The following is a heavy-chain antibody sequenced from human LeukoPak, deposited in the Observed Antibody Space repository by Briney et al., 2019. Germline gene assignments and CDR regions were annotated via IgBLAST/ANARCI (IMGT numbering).Heavy chain of an antibody. Sequence: GGSLRLSCAASGFTFSNYAMNWVRQAPGKGLEWVSAITSAGNTYYADSVKGRFTISRDSSKNTLYLQMNSLRSEDTAVYYCAKGGGPYYLPTDYWGQGTLVTVSS. CDR2: ITSAGNT. V-gene: IGHV3-23*01. CDR1: GFTFSNYA. J-gene: IGHJ4*02. CDR3: AKGGGPYYLPTDY. D-gene: IGHD1-26*01.